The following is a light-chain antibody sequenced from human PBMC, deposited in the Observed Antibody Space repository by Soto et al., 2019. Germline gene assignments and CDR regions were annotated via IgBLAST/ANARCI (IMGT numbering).Light chain of an antibody. CDR2: AAS. J-gene: IGKJ1*01. Sequence: DIPMTQSPSSLSASVGDRVTITCRASQSISSYLNWYQQKPGKAPKLLIYAASSLQSGVPSRFSGSGSGTDITLTISSQQPEDVATYYCQQSYSTPRTFGEGTKVEIK. CDR3: QQSYSTPRT. CDR1: QSISSY. V-gene: IGKV1-39*01.